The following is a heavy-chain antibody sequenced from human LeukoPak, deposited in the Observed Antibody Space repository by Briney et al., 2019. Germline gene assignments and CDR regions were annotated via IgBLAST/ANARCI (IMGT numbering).Heavy chain of an antibody. J-gene: IGHJ5*02. D-gene: IGHD2-2*01. CDR3: ARDRSGTGCSSTSCYFGLAGFDP. Sequence: SVKVSCKASGGTFSSYAISWVRQAPGQGLEWMGGIIPIFGTANYAQKFQGRVTITTDESTSTAYMELSSLRSENTAVYYCARDRSGTGCSSTSCYFGLAGFDPWGQGTLVTVSS. CDR1: GGTFSSYA. V-gene: IGHV1-69*05. CDR2: IIPIFGTA.